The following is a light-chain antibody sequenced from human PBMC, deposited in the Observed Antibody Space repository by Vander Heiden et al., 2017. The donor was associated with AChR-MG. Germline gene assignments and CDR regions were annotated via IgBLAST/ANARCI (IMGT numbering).Light chain of an antibody. CDR2: AAS. CDR3: QQSYTHPQGVT. Sequence: DIQMTQSPSSLSASVGDRVTITCRASQSISSYLNWYQQKPGKAPKLLIYAASSLQSGVPSRFSGSGSGTDFTLTISSLQPEDFATYYCQQSYTHPQGVTVGGGTKVEIK. CDR1: QSISSY. V-gene: IGKV1-39*01. J-gene: IGKJ4*01.